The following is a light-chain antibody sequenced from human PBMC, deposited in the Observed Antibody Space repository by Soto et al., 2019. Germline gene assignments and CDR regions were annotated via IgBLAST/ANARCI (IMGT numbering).Light chain of an antibody. V-gene: IGKV1-27*01. CDR3: KLPNTAPYS. CDR2: AAS. Sequence: MTQSPSSLSASGGDTVTLTCWASQGFTNYLAWYQQKPGKAPKLLIYAASTLQSGVPPRFSGSGSGTHFTLTFGILQPDDAPTHSRKLPNTAPYSFGQGTRLEIK. CDR1: QGFTNY. J-gene: IGKJ5*01.